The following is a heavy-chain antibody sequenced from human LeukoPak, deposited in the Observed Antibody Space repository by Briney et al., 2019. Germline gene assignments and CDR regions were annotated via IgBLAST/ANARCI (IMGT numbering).Heavy chain of an antibody. CDR1: GYTFTSYD. CDR3: ARDDTAMVTPLDY. Sequence: ASVEVSCKASGYTFTSYDINLVGQAAGQGLEWMGWISAYNGNTNYAQKLQGRVTMTTDTSTSTAYMELRSLRSDDTAVYYCARDDTAMVTPLDYWGQGTLVTVSS. J-gene: IGHJ4*02. CDR2: ISAYNGNT. V-gene: IGHV1-18*01. D-gene: IGHD5-18*01.